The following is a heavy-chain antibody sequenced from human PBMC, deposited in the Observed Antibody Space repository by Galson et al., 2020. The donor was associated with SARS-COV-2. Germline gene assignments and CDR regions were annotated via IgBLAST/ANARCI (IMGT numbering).Heavy chain of an antibody. CDR1: GFTFSSYS. CDR2: ITGSSRYM. D-gene: IGHD2-21*01. V-gene: IGHV3-21*01. Sequence: NSGGSLRLSCAASGFTFSSYSMNWFRQAPGKGLEWVSSITGSSRYMYYADPVKGRFTISRDNAKNSLYLQIDSLRADDTAVYYCARDKGIMFMSEYFDYWGQGTLVAVSS. CDR3: ARDKGIMFMSEYFDY. J-gene: IGHJ4*02.